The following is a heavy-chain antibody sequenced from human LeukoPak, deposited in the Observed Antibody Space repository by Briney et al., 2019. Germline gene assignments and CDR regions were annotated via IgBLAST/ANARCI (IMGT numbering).Heavy chain of an antibody. J-gene: IGHJ4*02. D-gene: IGHD3-22*01. Sequence: PSETLSLTCTVSGGSISSYYWSWIRQPPGKGLEWIGYIYYSGSTNYNPSLKSRVTVSVDTSKNQFSLKLSSVTAADTAVYYCARHSYYYDSSGYYLYYFDYWGQGPLVTVSS. CDR2: IYYSGST. CDR1: GGSISSYY. V-gene: IGHV4-59*08. CDR3: ARHSYYYDSSGYYLYYFDY.